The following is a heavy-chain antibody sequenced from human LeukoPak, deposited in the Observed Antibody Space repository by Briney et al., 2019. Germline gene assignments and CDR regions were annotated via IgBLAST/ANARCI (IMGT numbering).Heavy chain of an antibody. J-gene: IGHJ4*02. D-gene: IGHD4-11*01. CDR2: ITGSGDDT. CDR1: GFTFNTYA. CDR3: AKGSRSSRPYSFDF. V-gene: IGHV3-23*01. Sequence: GGSLRLSCAASGFTFNTYAMSSVRPAPGKRLEWDSAITGSGDDTFHADSVKGRFTISRDNSRNTLYMDMNSLRVEDMAIYYCAKGSRSSRPYSFDFWGQGILVTVSS.